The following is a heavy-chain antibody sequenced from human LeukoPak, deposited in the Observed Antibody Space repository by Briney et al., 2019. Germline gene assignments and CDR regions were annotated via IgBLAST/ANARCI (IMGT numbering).Heavy chain of an antibody. Sequence: GGSLRLSRAASGFTFCDYYMTWIRQAPGKGLEWVSYISSRSGSSIYYGDSVKGRFTVSRDNAKNSLYLQLNSLRGEDTAVYYCARVGYSGSPGDYWGQGTLVTVSS. D-gene: IGHD1-26*01. CDR1: GFTFCDYY. V-gene: IGHV3-11*04. J-gene: IGHJ4*02. CDR3: ARVGYSGSPGDY. CDR2: ISSRSGSSI.